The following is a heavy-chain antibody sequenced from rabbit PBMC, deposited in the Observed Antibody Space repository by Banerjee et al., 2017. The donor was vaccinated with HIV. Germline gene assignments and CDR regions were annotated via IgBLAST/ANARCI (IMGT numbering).Heavy chain of an antibody. D-gene: IGHD6-1*01. CDR1: GFSFSGTYY. J-gene: IGHJ4*01. CDR3: ASWGYNGYGYG. Sequence: QSLEESGGDLVKPGASLTLTCTASGFSFSGTYYMCWVRQAPGKGLEWIACLNADSSGSTYYASWAKGRFTISKASSTTVTLQMTSLTAADTATYFCASWGYNGYGYGWGPGTLVTVS. V-gene: IGHV1S40*01. CDR2: LNADSSGST.